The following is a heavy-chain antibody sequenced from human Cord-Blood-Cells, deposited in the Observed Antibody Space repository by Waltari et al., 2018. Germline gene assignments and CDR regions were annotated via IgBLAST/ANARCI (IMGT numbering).Heavy chain of an antibody. CDR3: AGDQIISDYYYYGMDV. V-gene: IGHV1-69*01. Sequence: QVQLVQSGAEVKKPGSSVKVSCKASGGTFSSYAISWVRQAPGQGFEWMGGIIPIFGTANYPQKFQGRVTITADESTITAYMELSSLRSEDTAVYYCAGDQIISDYYYYGMDVWGQGTTVTVSS. J-gene: IGHJ6*02. D-gene: IGHD3-10*01. CDR1: GGTFSSYA. CDR2: IIPIFGTA.